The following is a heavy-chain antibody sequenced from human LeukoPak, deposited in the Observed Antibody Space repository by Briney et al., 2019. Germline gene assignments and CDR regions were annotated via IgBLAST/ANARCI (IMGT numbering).Heavy chain of an antibody. V-gene: IGHV4-38-2*02. CDR1: GYSISSGYY. J-gene: IGHJ6*04. D-gene: IGHD2-15*01. CDR2: IYHSGST. Sequence: PSETLSLTCTVSGYSISSGYYWGWIRQPPGKGLEWIGSIYHSGSTYYNPSLKSRVTISVDTSKNQFSLKLSSVTAADTAVYYCARDIVVVVAAQIFDVWGKGTTVTVSS. CDR3: ARDIVVVVAAQIFDV.